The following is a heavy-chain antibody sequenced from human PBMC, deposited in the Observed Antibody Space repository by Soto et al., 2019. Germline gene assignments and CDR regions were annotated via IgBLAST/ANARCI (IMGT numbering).Heavy chain of an antibody. D-gene: IGHD3-3*01. V-gene: IGHV1-18*01. CDR1: GYTFTSYG. CDR3: ARDRDDFWSGYYNTLLLPRNAFDI. Sequence: ASVKVSCKASGYTFTSYGISWVRQAPGQGLEWMGWISAYNGNTNYAQKLQGRVTMTTDTSTSTAYMELRSLGSDDTAVYYCARDRDDFWSGYYNTLLLPRNAFDIWGQGTMVTVSS. CDR2: ISAYNGNT. J-gene: IGHJ3*02.